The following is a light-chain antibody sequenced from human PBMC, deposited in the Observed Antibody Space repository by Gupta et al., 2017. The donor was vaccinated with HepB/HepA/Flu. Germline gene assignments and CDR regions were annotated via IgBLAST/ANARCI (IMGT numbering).Light chain of an antibody. CDR3: QQYGSWPVA. Sequence: EIVLTESPDTLSLFPWEGATLPCRASESVNSNYVAWYQQKPGQAPRLLIFDASARATGIPDKFIGSVSGTEFTLTITRLEPDDFALYFCQQYGSWPVAFGPGTKLNIK. CDR2: DAS. V-gene: IGKV3-20*01. CDR1: ESVNSNY. J-gene: IGKJ3*01.